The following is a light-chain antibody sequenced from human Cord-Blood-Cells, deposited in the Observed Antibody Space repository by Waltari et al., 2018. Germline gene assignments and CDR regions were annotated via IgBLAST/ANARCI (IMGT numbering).Light chain of an antibody. CDR2: AAS. J-gene: IGKJ4*01. Sequence: DIQLTQSPSFLSASVGARVPITCRASQGISSYLAWYQQKPGKAPKLLIYAASTLQSGVPSRFSGSGSGTEFTLTISSLQPEDFATYYCQQLNSYLALTFGGGTKVEIK. CDR1: QGISSY. V-gene: IGKV1-9*01. CDR3: QQLNSYLALT.